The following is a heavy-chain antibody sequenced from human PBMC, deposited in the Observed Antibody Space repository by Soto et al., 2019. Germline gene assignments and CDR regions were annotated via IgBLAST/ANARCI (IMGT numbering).Heavy chain of an antibody. D-gene: IGHD2-15*01. J-gene: IGHJ6*02. CDR2: ISGSGGST. V-gene: IGHV3-23*01. CDR1: GFTFSSYA. CDR3: AREGVAAPYYYYGMDV. Sequence: PGGSLRLSCAASGFTFSSYAMSWVRQAPGKGLEWVSAISGSGGSTYYADSVKGRFTISRDNSKNTLYLQMNSLRAEDTAVYYCAREGVAAPYYYYGMDVWGQGSTVTVSS.